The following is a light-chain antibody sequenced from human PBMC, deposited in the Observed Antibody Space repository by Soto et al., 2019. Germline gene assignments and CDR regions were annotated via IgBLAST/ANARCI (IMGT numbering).Light chain of an antibody. V-gene: IGKV3-20*01. CDR1: QSVSSSY. CDR3: HQYDSSPIT. Sequence: EIVLTQSPGTLSLSPGERATLSCRASQSVSSSYLAWYQQKPGQAPMLLIYGASSRATGITDRFSGSGTGTDFILTISRLETEDFAMYYYHQYDSSPITCGGGTKVQIK. CDR2: GAS. J-gene: IGKJ4*01.